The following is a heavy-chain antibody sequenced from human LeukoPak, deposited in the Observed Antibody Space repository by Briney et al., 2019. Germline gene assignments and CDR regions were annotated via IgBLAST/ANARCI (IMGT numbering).Heavy chain of an antibody. CDR3: ARGPSSYSSGWYNWFDP. CDR2: INPNSGGT. V-gene: IGHV1-2*02. Sequence: GASVKVSCKASGYTFTGYYMHWVRQAPGQGLEWMGWINPNSGGTNYAQKFQGRVTMTRDTSISTAYMELSRLRSDDTAVYYCARGPSSYSSGWYNWFDPWGQGTLVTVSS. D-gene: IGHD6-19*01. CDR1: GYTFTGYY. J-gene: IGHJ5*02.